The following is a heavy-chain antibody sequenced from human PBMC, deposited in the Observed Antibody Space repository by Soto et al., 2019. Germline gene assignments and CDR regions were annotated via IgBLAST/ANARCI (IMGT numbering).Heavy chain of an antibody. J-gene: IGHJ4*02. CDR3: AKRRGAGGHFDY. CDR2: VSIGGST. V-gene: IGHV3-23*01. CDR1: GFTFSSYA. D-gene: IGHD2-15*01. Sequence: DVQLLESGGGLVQPEGSLRLSFAASGFTFSSYAMGWVRQGPGKGLEWVAVVSIGGSTHYADSVRGRFTISRDNSKNTLSLQMHSLTAEDTAVYFCAKRRGAGGHFDYWGQGALVTVSS.